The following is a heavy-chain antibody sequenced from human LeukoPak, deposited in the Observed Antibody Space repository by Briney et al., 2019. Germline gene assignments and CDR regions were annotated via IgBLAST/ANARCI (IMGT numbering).Heavy chain of an antibody. J-gene: IGHJ4*02. Sequence: SETLSLTCTVSGGSISSSSYYWGWIRQPPGKGLEWIGSTYYSGSTYYNPSLKSRVTISVDTSKNQFSLKLSSVTAADTAVYYCARGARKRGFNYWGQGTLVTVSS. CDR2: TYYSGST. D-gene: IGHD1-14*01. V-gene: IGHV4-39*07. CDR1: GGSISSSSYY. CDR3: ARGARKRGFNY.